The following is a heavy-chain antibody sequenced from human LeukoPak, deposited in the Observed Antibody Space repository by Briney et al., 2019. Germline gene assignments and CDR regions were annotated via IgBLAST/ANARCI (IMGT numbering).Heavy chain of an antibody. CDR3: ARDSAPITMVVEVPAGFDY. Sequence: GGSLRFSCEASGFTFRTSSMNWVRQAPGRGLEWVSYINSGSDTIYYADSVKGRFTISRDNAKNSLYLQMNSLRDDDTAMYYCARDSAPITMVVEVPAGFDYWGPGTQVTVSS. CDR1: GFTFRTSS. CDR2: INSGSDTI. D-gene: IGHD3-22*01. J-gene: IGHJ4*02. V-gene: IGHV3-48*02.